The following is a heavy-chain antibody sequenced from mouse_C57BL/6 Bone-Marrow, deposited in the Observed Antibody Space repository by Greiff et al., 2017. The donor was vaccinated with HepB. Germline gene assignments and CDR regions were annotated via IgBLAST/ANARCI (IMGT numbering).Heavy chain of an antibody. J-gene: IGHJ3*01. D-gene: IGHD2-5*01. CDR2: IYPRSGNT. CDR1: GYTFTSYG. V-gene: IGHV1-81*01. CDR3: ARAYYSNYFAWFAY. Sequence: VQLQESGAELARPGASVKLSCKASGYTFTSYGISWVKQRTGQGLEWIGEIYPRSGNTYYNEKFKGKATLTADKSSSTAYMELRSLTSEDSAVYFCARAYYSNYFAWFAYWGQGTLVTVSA.